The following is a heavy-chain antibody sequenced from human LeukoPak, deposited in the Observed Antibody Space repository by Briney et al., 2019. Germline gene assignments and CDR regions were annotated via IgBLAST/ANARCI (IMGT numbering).Heavy chain of an antibody. D-gene: IGHD3-16*01. J-gene: IGHJ5*02. CDR2: INPNSGGT. Sequence: ASVKVSCKASGYTFTGYYMHWVRQAPGQGLEWMGWINPNSGGTNYAQKFQGRVTMTRDTSISTAYMELSRLRSDDTAAYYCARVESYGGVFDPWGQGTLVTVSS. CDR3: ARVESYGGVFDP. CDR1: GYTFTGYY. V-gene: IGHV1-2*02.